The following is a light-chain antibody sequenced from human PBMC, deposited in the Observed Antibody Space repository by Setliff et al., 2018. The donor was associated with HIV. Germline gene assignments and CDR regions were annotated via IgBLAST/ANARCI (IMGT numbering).Light chain of an antibody. CDR2: DVT. J-gene: IGLJ1*01. Sequence: QSALAQPASVSGSPGQSIPLSCTGTTSDVGSYNFVSWYQQHPGKAPKLMIYDVTNRPSGVSNRFSGSKSGNTASLTLSGLQAEDEADYYSSSYSSSSTLGYVFGTGTKVTVL. V-gene: IGLV2-14*03. CDR3: SSYSSSSTLGYV. CDR1: TSDVGSYNF.